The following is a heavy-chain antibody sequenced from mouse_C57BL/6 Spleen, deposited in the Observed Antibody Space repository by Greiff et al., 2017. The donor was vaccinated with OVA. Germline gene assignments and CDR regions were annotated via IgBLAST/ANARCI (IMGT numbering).Heavy chain of an antibody. CDR1: GYTFTSYW. V-gene: IGHV1-64*01. J-gene: IGHJ4*01. D-gene: IGHD3-1*01. CDR3: ARRRGLSPMDY. CDR2: IHPNSGST. Sequence: VQLQQPGAELVKPGASVKLSCKASGYTFTSYWMHWVKQRPGQGLEWIGMIHPNSGSTNSNEKLKGKATLTVDKDTSTAYMQLSSLPSEDAAVYYCARRRGLSPMDYWGQGTSVTVSS.